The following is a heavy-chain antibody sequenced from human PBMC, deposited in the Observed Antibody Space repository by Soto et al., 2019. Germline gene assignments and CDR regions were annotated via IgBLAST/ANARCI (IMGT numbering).Heavy chain of an antibody. V-gene: IGHV4-30-4*01. CDR2: IYYSGST. D-gene: IGHD2-2*01. CDR3: ARGEGGDLPAAIDY. CDR1: GGSISSGDYY. Sequence: SETLSLTCTVSGGSISSGDYYWSWIRQPPGKGLEWIGYIYYSGSTYYNPSLKSRVTISVDTSKNQFSLKLSSVTAADTAVYYCARGEGGDLPAAIDYWGQGTLVTVSS. J-gene: IGHJ4*02.